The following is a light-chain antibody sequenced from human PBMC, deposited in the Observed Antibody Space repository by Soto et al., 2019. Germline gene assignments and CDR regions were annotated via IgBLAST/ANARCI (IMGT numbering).Light chain of an antibody. V-gene: IGKV1-5*03. CDR2: KAS. CDR1: QSISSW. Sequence: DIQMTQSPSTLSSSLLDIVTITCRASQSISSWVAWYQQKPGKGPKLLIYKASHLESGVPSRFSGSGSGTEFTLTISSLQPGDFATYYCQHYNTYPWTFGHGTKVDIK. J-gene: IGKJ1*01. CDR3: QHYNTYPWT.